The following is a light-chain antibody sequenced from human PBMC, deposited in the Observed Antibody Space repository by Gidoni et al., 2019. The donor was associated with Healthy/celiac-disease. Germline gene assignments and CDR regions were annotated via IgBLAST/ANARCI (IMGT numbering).Light chain of an antibody. CDR1: HSISSY. V-gene: IGKV1-39*01. Sequence: DIQLPQSLSALTASVGDRVTITCRASHSISSYLTWYQQKPGKAPKLLIYAASSLQSGVPSRFSGSGSGTDFTLTISSLQPEDFATYYCQQSYSTPRTFGQGTKVEIK. CDR2: AAS. J-gene: IGKJ1*01. CDR3: QQSYSTPRT.